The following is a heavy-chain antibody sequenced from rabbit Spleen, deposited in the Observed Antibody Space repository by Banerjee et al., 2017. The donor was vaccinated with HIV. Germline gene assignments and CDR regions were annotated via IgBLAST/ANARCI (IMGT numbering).Heavy chain of an antibody. Sequence: QEQLEESGGGLVKPGGSLTLTCKASGIDFSTYFYMYWVRQAPGKGLECIACIYGDASGSTWYAAWAKGRFTISKTSSTTVTLQMTSLTAADMATYFCVREVAARFKLWGQGTLVTVS. V-gene: IGHV1S45*01. J-gene: IGHJ4*01. CDR3: VREVAARFKL. CDR2: IYGDASGST. CDR1: GIDFSTYFY. D-gene: IGHD4-1*01.